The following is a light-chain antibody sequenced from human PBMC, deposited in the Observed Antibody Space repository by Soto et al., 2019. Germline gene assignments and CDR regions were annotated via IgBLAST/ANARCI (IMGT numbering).Light chain of an antibody. CDR2: RND. Sequence: QSVLTQPPSASGTPGQRVTISCSGSISNLGSNFVFWYQQLPGAAPKLLISRNDQRPSGVPDRFSGSKSGTSASLAISGLRSEDEADYHCAAWDDSLSGVVFGVGTKLTVL. CDR1: ISNLGSNF. V-gene: IGLV1-47*01. CDR3: AAWDDSLSGVV. J-gene: IGLJ3*02.